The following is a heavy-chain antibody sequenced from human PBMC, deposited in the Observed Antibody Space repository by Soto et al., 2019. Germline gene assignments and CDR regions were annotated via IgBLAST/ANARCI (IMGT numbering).Heavy chain of an antibody. CDR3: VVYCSGGTCSGPPYGLGV. V-gene: IGHV1-69*18. CDR2: TISAFGSS. CDR1: GGTFSFYS. D-gene: IGHD2-15*01. Sequence: QVHLVQSGAEVKRPGSSVEVSCKASGGTFSFYSIGWVRQAPGQGLEWMGRTISAFGSSNSAQKFRGRVSMIADDSTGTAYMELTSLTSEDTGVYHCVVYCSGGTCSGPPYGLGVRGGGTTVIVSS. J-gene: IGHJ6*04.